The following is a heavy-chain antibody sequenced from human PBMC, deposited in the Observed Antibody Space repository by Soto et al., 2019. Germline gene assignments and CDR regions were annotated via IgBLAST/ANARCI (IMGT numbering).Heavy chain of an antibody. CDR2: MNTDSGNT. J-gene: IGHJ5*02. V-gene: IGHV1-8*01. CDR3: ARGRFRRTWFDT. CDR1: GYTFTNYD. Sequence: QVQLVQSGAEVKKPGASVKVSCKASGYTFTNYDIHWVRQATGQGLEWMGWMNTDSGNTGQSKQFQGRVTMTRDTSISTAYMEMSSLRSEDTAVYYCARGRFRRTWFDTWGQGTLVTVSS. D-gene: IGHD3-16*01.